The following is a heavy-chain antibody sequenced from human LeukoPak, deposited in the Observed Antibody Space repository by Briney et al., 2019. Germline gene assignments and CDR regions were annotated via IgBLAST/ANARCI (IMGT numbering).Heavy chain of an antibody. J-gene: IGHJ6*03. V-gene: IGHV4-39*01. Sequence: PSETLSLTCTVSGGSISSSSYYWGWIRQPPGKGLEWIGSIYYSGSTYYNPSLKSRVTISVDTSKNQFSLKLSSVTAADTAVYYCARGRRGLIRGSGSYYNGLYYMDVWGKGTTVTISS. CDR3: ARGRRGLIRGSGSYYNGLYYMDV. CDR2: IYYSGST. D-gene: IGHD3-10*01. CDR1: GGSISSSSYY.